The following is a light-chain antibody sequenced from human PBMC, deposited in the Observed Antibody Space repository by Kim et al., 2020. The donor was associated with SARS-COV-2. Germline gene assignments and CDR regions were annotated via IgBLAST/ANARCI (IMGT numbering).Light chain of an antibody. V-gene: IGKV1-5*03. CDR3: QQYHILPWT. J-gene: IGKJ1*01. CDR1: QTISNW. Sequence: ASVGDRVTITCRASQTISNWLAWYQQKPGKAPNLLIYRASSLESGVPSRFSGSGSGTEFTLTISSLQPDDFATYYCQQYHILPWTFGQGTKVEIK. CDR2: RAS.